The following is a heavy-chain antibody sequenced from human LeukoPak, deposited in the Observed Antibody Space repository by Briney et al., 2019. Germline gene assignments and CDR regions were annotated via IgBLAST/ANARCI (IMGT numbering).Heavy chain of an antibody. J-gene: IGHJ4*02. Sequence: SVKVSCKASGGTFSSYAISWVRQAPGQGLEWMGGIIPIFGTADYAQKFQGRVTITTDESTSTAYMELSSLRSEDTAVYYCARAPYVGGVIVNFDYWGQGTLVTVSS. CDR1: GGTFSSYA. CDR3: ARAPYVGGVIVNFDY. D-gene: IGHD3-16*02. CDR2: IIPIFGTA. V-gene: IGHV1-69*05.